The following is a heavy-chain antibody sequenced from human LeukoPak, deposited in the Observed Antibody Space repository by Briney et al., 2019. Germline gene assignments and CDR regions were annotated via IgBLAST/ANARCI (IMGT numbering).Heavy chain of an antibody. Sequence: SETLSLTCTVSGGSISSSSYYWGWIRQPPGKGLEFIGYIYESRSTTSNPSLKSRVTISVDTSKNQFSLNLRSVTAADTAVYYCARGGSWAAFDIWGQGTMVTVSS. D-gene: IGHD1-26*01. CDR1: GGSISSSSYY. J-gene: IGHJ3*02. CDR2: IYESRST. CDR3: ARGGSWAAFDI. V-gene: IGHV4-61*05.